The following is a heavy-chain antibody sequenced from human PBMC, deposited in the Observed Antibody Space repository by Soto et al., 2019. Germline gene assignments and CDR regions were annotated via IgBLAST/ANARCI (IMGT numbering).Heavy chain of an antibody. CDR1: GDSISGGSHP. V-gene: IGHV4-30-2*01. Sequence: PSETLSLTCAVSGDSISGGSHPWSWIRQPPGKGLEWLGYIYYTGRTYYNPSLKSRVTRSVDRAQNQLSLNLNSVTAADTALYLCARGGGAAEDEPRWCDRWGQGGRVTV. CDR2: IYYTGRT. D-gene: IGHD2-21*01. J-gene: IGHJ4*02. CDR3: ARGGGAAEDEPRWCDR.